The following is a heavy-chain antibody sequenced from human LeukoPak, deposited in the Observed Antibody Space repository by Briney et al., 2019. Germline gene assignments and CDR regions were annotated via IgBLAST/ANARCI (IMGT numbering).Heavy chain of an antibody. CDR2: IYYSGST. V-gene: IGHV4-59*01. Sequence: KPSETLSLTCTVSGGSISSYYWSWIRQPPGKGLEWIGYIYYSGSTNYNPSLKSRVTISVDTSKNRFSLKLSSVTAADTAVYYCARIAKYYYGMDVWGQGTTVTVSS. D-gene: IGHD4/OR15-4a*01. CDR3: ARIAKYYYGMDV. CDR1: GGSISSYY. J-gene: IGHJ6*02.